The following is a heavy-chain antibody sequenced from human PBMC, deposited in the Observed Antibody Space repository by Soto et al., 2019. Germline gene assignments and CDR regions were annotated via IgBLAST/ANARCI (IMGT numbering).Heavy chain of an antibody. Sequence: QVQLVESGGGVVQPGRSLRLSCAASGFTFSSYGMHWVRQAPGKGLEWVAVIWYDGSNKYYADSVKGRFTISRDNSKNTLYLQMNSLGAEDTAGYYCARKCASSWDSPVVYDGYGMDVW. CDR3: ARKCASSWDSPVVYDGYGMDV. V-gene: IGHV3-33*01. CDR2: IWYDGSNK. D-gene: IGHD6-13*01. CDR1: GFTFSSYG. J-gene: IGHJ6*01.